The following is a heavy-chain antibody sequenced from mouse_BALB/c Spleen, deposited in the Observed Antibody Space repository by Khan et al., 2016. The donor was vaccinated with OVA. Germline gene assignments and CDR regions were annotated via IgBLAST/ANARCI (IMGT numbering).Heavy chain of an antibody. V-gene: IGHV1-66*01. CDR1: GYSFTSYY. CDR3: ARGVYYGYACFAY. Sequence: QVQLQQSGPELVKPGASVKISCEASGYSFTSYYIHWVKQRPGQGLEWIGWIFPGSGNSQYNEKFKGKATLTADTSSSQAYMQLSSLTSEDSAVYFCARGVYYGYACFAYWGQGTLVTVSA. D-gene: IGHD2-2*01. CDR2: IFPGSGNS. J-gene: IGHJ3*01.